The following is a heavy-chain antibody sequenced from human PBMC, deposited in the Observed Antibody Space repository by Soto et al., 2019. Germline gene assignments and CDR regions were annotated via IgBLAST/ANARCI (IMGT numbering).Heavy chain of an antibody. CDR2: ISYDGSKK. J-gene: IGHJ6*02. Sequence: QVQLVESGGGVVQPGRSLRLSCAASGFTFSSYGMHWVRQAPGKGLEGVAVISYDGSKKYYADSVKGRFTISRDNSKNPLYLQMNGLRAEDTAVYYCANLGSSGRYYNYYGLDVWGPGTTVTVSS. V-gene: IGHV3-30*18. D-gene: IGHD6-6*01. CDR1: GFTFSSYG. CDR3: ANLGSSGRYYNYYGLDV.